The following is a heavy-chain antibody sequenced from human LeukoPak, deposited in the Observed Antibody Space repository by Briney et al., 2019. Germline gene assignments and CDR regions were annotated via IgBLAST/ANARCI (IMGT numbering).Heavy chain of an antibody. V-gene: IGHV4-4*07. Sequence: PSETLSLICTVSGDSISRHFWSWIRQTPGKRLDWIGRIYDNGRGKYNPSPKSRVTISLDKSNNQFSLNLTSVTAADTAVYFCARGSPSSTIYYYMDVWGKGTTVTVSS. CDR2: IYDNGRG. J-gene: IGHJ6*03. CDR1: GDSISRHF. CDR3: ARGSPSSTIYYYMDV. D-gene: IGHD5-24*01.